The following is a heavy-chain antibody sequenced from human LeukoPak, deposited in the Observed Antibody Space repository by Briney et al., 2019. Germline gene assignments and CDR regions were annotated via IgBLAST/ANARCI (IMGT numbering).Heavy chain of an antibody. J-gene: IGHJ3*02. CDR2: ISGSGGST. Sequence: GGSLRLSCAASGFTFSSYAMSWVCQAPGEGVEWVSGISGSGGSTYYADSVKGRFTISRDNSKNTLYLQMNRLRAEDTAVYYCAKDRRSATTSATDGFDIWGQGTMVTVSS. CDR3: AKDRRSATTSATDGFDI. D-gene: IGHD2-2*01. V-gene: IGHV3-23*01. CDR1: GFTFSSYA.